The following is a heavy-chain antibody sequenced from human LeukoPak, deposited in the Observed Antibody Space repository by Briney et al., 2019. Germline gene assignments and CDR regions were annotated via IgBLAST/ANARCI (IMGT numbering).Heavy chain of an antibody. Sequence: GGSLRLSCAASGFTFDDYGMSWVRQAPGRGLEWVSGINWNGGRAGHADSVKGRFTISRDNAKNSLFLQMNSLRAEDTAVYYCAELGITMIGGVWGKGTTVTISS. V-gene: IGHV3-20*04. J-gene: IGHJ6*04. CDR3: AELGITMIGGV. CDR1: GFTFDDYG. CDR2: INWNGGRA. D-gene: IGHD3-10*02.